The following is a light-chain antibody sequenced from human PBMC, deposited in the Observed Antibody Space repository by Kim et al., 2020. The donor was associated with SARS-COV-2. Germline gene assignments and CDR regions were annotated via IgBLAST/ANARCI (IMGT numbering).Light chain of an antibody. CDR3: AAWDDSLNGPV. Sequence: ELTQPPSASGTPGQRVTISCSGSSSNIGSNTVNWYQQIPGTAPKLLIYSNNQRPSGVPDRFSGSKSGTSASLAISGLQSEDEADYYCAAWDDSLNGPVFGAGTPLTDL. CDR1: SSNIGSNT. CDR2: SNN. J-gene: IGLJ3*02. V-gene: IGLV1-44*01.